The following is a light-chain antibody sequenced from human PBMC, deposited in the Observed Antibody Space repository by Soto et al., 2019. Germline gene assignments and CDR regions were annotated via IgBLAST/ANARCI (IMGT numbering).Light chain of an antibody. CDR2: AAS. CDR1: QGISSY. V-gene: IGKV1-8*01. Sequence: AIRMTQSPSSLSASTGDRVTITCRASQGISSYLAWYQQKPGKAPKFLIYAASTLQSGVPSRFTGSGSGTDFTLTITSLQPEDFATYYCLQVNSFPLSFGGGTKVDI. J-gene: IGKJ4*01. CDR3: LQVNSFPLS.